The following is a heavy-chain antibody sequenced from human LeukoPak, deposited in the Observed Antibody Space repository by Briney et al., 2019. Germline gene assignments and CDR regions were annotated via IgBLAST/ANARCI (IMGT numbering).Heavy chain of an antibody. D-gene: IGHD6-25*01. CDR2: FNPNSGDT. Sequence: ASVKVSCKASGYTFTDYSIYWVRQAPGQGLEWMGWFNPNSGDTRYAQKFQGWVTMTSDTSISTAYMEISSLKSDDTAVYFCATGGPQTSGEKRGLIYWGQGTLVTVSS. V-gene: IGHV1-2*04. CDR1: GYTFTDYS. CDR3: ATGGPQTSGEKRGLIY. J-gene: IGHJ4*02.